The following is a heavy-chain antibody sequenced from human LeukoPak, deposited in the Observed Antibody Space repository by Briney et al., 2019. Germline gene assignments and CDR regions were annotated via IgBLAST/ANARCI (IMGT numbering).Heavy chain of an antibody. CDR2: ISYDGSNK. D-gene: IGHD3-22*01. V-gene: IGHV3-30*18. Sequence: GGSLRLSCAASGFTFSSYGMHWVRQAPGKGLEWVAVISYDGSNKYYADSVKGRFTISRDNSKNTLYLQMNSLRAEDTAVYYCAKEGLSGWWLRFSYYDSPPGGYFDYWGQGTLVTVSS. CDR1: GFTFSSYG. J-gene: IGHJ4*02. CDR3: AKEGLSGWWLRFSYYDSPPGGYFDY.